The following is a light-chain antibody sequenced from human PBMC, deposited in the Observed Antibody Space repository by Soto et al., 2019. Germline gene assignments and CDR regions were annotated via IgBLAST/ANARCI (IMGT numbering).Light chain of an antibody. V-gene: IGLV2-14*01. CDR2: DVS. CDR1: SSDVGGYTY. J-gene: IGLJ1*01. Sequence: QSVLTHPASVSGSPGQSITISCAGTSSDVGGYTYVSWYQQHPGKAPKLMIYDVSNRPSGVSNRFSGSKSGNTASLTISGLQAEDEADYYCTSYTSSSTPYVFGGGTKVTVL. CDR3: TSYTSSSTPYV.